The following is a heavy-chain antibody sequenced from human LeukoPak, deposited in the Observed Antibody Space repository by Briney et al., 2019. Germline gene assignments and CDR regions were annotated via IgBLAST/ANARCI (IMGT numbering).Heavy chain of an antibody. CDR1: GFTVSSNY. CDR3: ARSHSTSWYWYDY. CDR2: IYNGGGT. V-gene: IGHV3-53*01. D-gene: IGHD6-13*01. Sequence: PGGSLRLSCAASGFTVSSNYMSWVRQGPGKGLEWVSIIYNGGGTYYADSVKGRFTISRDNSKNTLYLQMNSLRVEDTAIYYCARSHSTSWYWYDYWGQGTPVTVSS. J-gene: IGHJ4*02.